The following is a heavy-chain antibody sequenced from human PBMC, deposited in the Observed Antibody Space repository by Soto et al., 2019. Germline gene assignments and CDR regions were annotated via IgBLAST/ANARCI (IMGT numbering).Heavy chain of an antibody. CDR3: AREGVIIAVAGIPYQYYGMDV. CDR2: INPSGGRT. J-gene: IGHJ6*02. Sequence: QVQLVQSGAEVKKPGASVKVSCKASGYTFTNYYMHWVRQAPGQGPEWMGVINPSGGRTTYAQNFQGRGTRTWDTSKTTGDMELSSLRSGDTAVYYCAREGVIIAVAGIPYQYYGMDVWGQGTTVTVSS. D-gene: IGHD6-19*01. V-gene: IGHV1-46*01. CDR1: GYTFTNYY.